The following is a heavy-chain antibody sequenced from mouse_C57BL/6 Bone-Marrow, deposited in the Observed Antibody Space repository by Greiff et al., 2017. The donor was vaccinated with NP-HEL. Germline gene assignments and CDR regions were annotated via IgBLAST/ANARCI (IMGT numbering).Heavy chain of an antibody. CDR3: ASDYYSKYVGYYAMDY. CDR2: INPYNGGT. J-gene: IGHJ4*01. V-gene: IGHV1-19*01. Sequence: VQLQQSGPVLVKPGASVKMSCKASGYTFTDYYMNWVKQSHGKSLEWIGVINPYNGGTSYNEKFKGKATLTVDKSSSTAYMELNSLTSEDSAVYYCASDYYSKYVGYYAMDYWGQGTSVTVSS. CDR1: GYTFTDYY. D-gene: IGHD2-5*01.